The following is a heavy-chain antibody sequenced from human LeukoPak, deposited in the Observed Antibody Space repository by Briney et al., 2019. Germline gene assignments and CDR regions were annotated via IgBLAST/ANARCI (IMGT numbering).Heavy chain of an antibody. CDR3: AKGRCSGGSCYGRGFDY. CDR1: GFTFSGYE. CDR2: ISRSGTII. D-gene: IGHD2-15*01. J-gene: IGHJ4*02. Sequence: GGSLRLSCAASGFTFSGYEMNWVRQAPGKGLEWVSYISRSGTIISYADSVKGRFTISRDNAKNSLYLQMNSLRAEDTAVYYCAKGRCSGGSCYGRGFDYWGQGTLVTVSS. V-gene: IGHV3-48*03.